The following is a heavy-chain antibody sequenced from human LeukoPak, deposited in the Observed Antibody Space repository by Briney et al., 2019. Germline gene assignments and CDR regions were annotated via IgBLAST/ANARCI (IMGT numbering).Heavy chain of an antibody. D-gene: IGHD6-19*01. J-gene: IGHJ5*02. CDR1: GFTFSNAW. V-gene: IGHV3-15*01. CDR2: IKSKTDGGTT. CDR3: TTNRQWPYYLLDP. Sequence: GGFLSLSCAASGFTFSNAWLSWVRQAPGMGLAWVGRIKSKTDGGTTDYAAPVKGRFTISRDDSKNTLYLQMNSLKTEDTAVYYCTTNRQWPYYLLDPWGQGTLVTVSS.